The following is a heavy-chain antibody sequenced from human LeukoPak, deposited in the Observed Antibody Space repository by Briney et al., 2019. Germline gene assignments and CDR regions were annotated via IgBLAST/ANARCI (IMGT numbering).Heavy chain of an antibody. CDR2: ISSSSSYI. CDR3: ASLRSGYYDSSGSY. CDR1: GFTFSSYS. J-gene: IGHJ4*02. V-gene: IGHV3-21*01. D-gene: IGHD3-22*01. Sequence: GGSLRLSCAASGFTFSSYSMNWVRQAPGKGLEWVSSISSSSSYIYYADSAKGRFTISRDNAKNSLYLQMNSLRAEDTAVYYCASLRSGYYDSSGSYWGQGTLVTVSS.